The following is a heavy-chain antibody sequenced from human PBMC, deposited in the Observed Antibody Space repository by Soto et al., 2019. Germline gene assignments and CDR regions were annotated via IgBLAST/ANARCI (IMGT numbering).Heavy chain of an antibody. CDR1: GYTFTGYY. CDR3: ARAVSTKTAPIDY. CDR2: INPNSGGT. V-gene: IGHV1-2*04. D-gene: IGHD4-17*01. J-gene: IGHJ4*02. Sequence: ASVKVSFKASGYTFTGYYMHWVRQAPGQGLEWMGWINPNSGGTNYAQKFQDWVTMTRDTSISTVYMELSSLRSEDTAVYYCARAVSTKTAPIDYWGQGTLVTVSS.